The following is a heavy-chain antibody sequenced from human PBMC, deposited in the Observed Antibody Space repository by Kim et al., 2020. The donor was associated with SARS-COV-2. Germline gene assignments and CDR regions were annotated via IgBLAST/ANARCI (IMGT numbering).Heavy chain of an antibody. CDR2: INYSGGST. Sequence: GGSLRLSCAASGFSFGSYAMSWVRQAPGKGLEWVSGINYSGGSTFYADSVKGRFTISRDNSKNTVYLQMNSLRAEDTAVYYCAKVMCSGGNCYRAGYFEYWGQGTLVTVSS. CDR1: GFSFGSYA. CDR3: AKVMCSGGNCYRAGYFEY. D-gene: IGHD2-15*01. J-gene: IGHJ4*02. V-gene: IGHV3-23*01.